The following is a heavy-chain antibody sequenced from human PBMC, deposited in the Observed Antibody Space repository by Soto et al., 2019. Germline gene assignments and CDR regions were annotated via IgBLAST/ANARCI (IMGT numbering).Heavy chain of an antibody. CDR2: INAGGDST. Sequence: GGSLRLSCAASGFTFSTYAMTWVRQAPGKGLDWVSSINAGGDSTYYADSVKGRCTITRDNSKNTLHLQLNNLRAEDAAVYYCATSSRSLYWSYTNWGQGSLVTVPQ. CDR1: GFTFSTYA. CDR3: ATSSRSLYWSYTN. D-gene: IGHD2-15*01. J-gene: IGHJ4*02. V-gene: IGHV3-23*01.